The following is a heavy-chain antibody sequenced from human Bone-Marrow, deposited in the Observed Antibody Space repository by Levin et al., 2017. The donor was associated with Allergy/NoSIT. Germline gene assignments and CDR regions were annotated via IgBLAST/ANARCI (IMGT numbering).Heavy chain of an antibody. CDR2: IWYDGNNK. Sequence: QHGESLKISCAPSGFTFRTHGMHWVRQAPGKGLEWLAFIWYDGNNKFYADSVKGRFTISRDNSKNRLFLEMESLRAEDTAVYYCARDLNWVIDFWGRGTLVTVSS. V-gene: IGHV3-33*01. D-gene: IGHD7-27*01. CDR3: ARDLNWVIDF. J-gene: IGHJ4*01. CDR1: GFTFRTHG.